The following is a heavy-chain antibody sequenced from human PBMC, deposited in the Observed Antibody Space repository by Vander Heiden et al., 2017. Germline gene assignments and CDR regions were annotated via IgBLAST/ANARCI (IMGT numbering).Heavy chain of an antibody. Sequence: QVQLQQWGAGLLKPSETLSLTCAVHGGSFRGYYWRWIRQPPGKGLEWIGEINHSGSTNYNPSLKSRVTISVDTSKNQFSLKLSSVTAADTAVYYCARGVGYCSGGSCPQDYWGQGTLVTVSS. CDR2: INHSGST. V-gene: IGHV4-34*01. J-gene: IGHJ4*02. D-gene: IGHD2-15*01. CDR1: GGSFRGYY. CDR3: ARGVGYCSGGSCPQDY.